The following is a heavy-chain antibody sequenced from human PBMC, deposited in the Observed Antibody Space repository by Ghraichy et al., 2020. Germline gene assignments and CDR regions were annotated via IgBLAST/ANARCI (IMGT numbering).Heavy chain of an antibody. V-gene: IGHV3-33*01. Sequence: GSLILSCAASGFIFSSYGMHWVRQAPGKGLEWVAVIWYDGSNKYYADSVKGRFTISRDNSKNTMYLQMNSLRAEDTAVYYCARGNAVVPAAIMAAYDAFDIWGQGTMVTVSS. CDR2: IWYDGSNK. D-gene: IGHD2-2*01. CDR3: ARGNAVVPAAIMAAYDAFDI. J-gene: IGHJ3*02. CDR1: GFIFSSYG.